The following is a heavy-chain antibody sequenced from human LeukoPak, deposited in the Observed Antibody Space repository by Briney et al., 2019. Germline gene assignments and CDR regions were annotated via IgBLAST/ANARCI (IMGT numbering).Heavy chain of an antibody. CDR1: RFTFSSYG. D-gene: IGHD5-18*01. CDR3: ARGGYISFDP. V-gene: IGHV3-21*01. J-gene: IGHJ5*02. CDR2: IGSSSSYI. Sequence: GGSLRLSCAASRFTFSSYGMHWVRQAPGKGLEWVSSIGSSSSYIYYADSVKGRFTISRDNAKNSLYLQMNSLRAEDTAVYYCARGGYISFDPWGQGTLVTVSS.